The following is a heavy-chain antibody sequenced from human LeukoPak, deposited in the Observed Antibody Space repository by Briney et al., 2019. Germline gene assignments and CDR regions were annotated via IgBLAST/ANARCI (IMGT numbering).Heavy chain of an antibody. V-gene: IGHV1-46*01. D-gene: IGHD2-15*01. Sequence: ASVKVSCKASGYTFTSYYMHWVRHAPGQGLEWKGIINPSGGSTSYAQKFQGRVTMTRDTSTSTVYMELSSLRSEDTAVYSCARDSVAPLDYYMDVWGKGTTVTVSS. CDR3: ARDSVAPLDYYMDV. CDR1: GYTFTSYY. CDR2: INPSGGST. J-gene: IGHJ6*03.